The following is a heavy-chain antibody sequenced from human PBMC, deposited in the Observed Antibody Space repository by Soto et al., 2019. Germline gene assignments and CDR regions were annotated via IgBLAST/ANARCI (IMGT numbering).Heavy chain of an antibody. CDR2: IVVGSGNT. J-gene: IGHJ4*02. V-gene: IGHV1-58*01. CDR3: AALRVTYSSGWYDVDY. D-gene: IGHD6-19*01. Sequence: SVKVSFKASGFTFTSSAVQWVRQARGQRLEWIGWIVVGSGNTNYAQKFQERVTITRDMSTSTAYMELSSLRSEDTAVYYCAALRVTYSSGWYDVDYWGQGTLVTVSS. CDR1: GFTFTSSA.